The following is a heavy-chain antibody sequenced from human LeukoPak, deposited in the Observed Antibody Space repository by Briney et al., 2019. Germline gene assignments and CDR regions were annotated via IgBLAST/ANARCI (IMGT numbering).Heavy chain of an antibody. CDR1: GYTLIEVS. CDR2: FDPEDGET. J-gene: IGHJ3*02. V-gene: IGHV1-24*01. D-gene: IGHD3-3*01. Sequence: GASVKVSCEVSGYTLIEVSMHWVRQAHGKGLEWMGGFDPEDGETIYAQKFQGRVTMTEDTSTDTAYMELSSLRSEDTAVYYCARLAYYDFWSGYNYAFDIWGQGTMVTVSS. CDR3: ARLAYYDFWSGYNYAFDI.